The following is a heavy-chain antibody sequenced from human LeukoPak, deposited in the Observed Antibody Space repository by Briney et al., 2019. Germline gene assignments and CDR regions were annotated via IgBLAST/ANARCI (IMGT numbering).Heavy chain of an antibody. CDR2: IIPIFGTA. Sequence: ASVKVSCKASGGTFSSYAISWVRQAPGQGLEWMGGIIPIFGTANYAQRFQGRVTMTRDTSTSTVYMELSSLRSEDTAVYYCAREGWNRPTFDYWGQGTLVTVSS. J-gene: IGHJ4*02. V-gene: IGHV1-69*05. CDR1: GGTFSSYA. CDR3: AREGWNRPTFDY. D-gene: IGHD1-1*01.